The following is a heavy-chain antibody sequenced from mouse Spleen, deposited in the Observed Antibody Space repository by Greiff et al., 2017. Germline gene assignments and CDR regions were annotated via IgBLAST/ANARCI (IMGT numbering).Heavy chain of an antibody. CDR3: ARRDSGFAY. CDR1: GYTFTSYW. V-gene: IGHV1-64*01. J-gene: IGHJ3*01. CDR2: IHPNSGST. Sequence: VQLQESGAELVKPGASVKLSCKASGYTFTSYWMHWVKQRPGQGLEWIGMIHPNSGSTNYNEKFKSKATLTVDKSSSTAYMQLSSLTSEDSAVYYCARRDSGFAYWGQGTLVTVSA.